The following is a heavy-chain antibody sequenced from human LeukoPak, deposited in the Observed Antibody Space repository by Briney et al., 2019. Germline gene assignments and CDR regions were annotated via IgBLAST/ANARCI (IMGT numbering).Heavy chain of an antibody. D-gene: IGHD2-15*01. CDR1: GFTVSSNY. CDR2: IYSGGST. J-gene: IGHJ4*02. CDR3: ASLGYCSGGSCYFDY. Sequence: GGSLRLSYAASGFTVSSNYMSWVRQAPGKGLEWVSVIYSGGSTYYADSVKGRFTISRDNSKNTLYLQMNSLRAEDTAVYYCASLGYCSGGSCYFDYWGQGTLVTVSS. V-gene: IGHV3-53*01.